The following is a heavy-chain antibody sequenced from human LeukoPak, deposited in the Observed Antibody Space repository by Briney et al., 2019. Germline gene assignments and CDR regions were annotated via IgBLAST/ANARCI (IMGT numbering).Heavy chain of an antibody. J-gene: IGHJ6*02. V-gene: IGHV1-18*01. CDR1: GDTFTTSD. CDR2: ISTYNGNT. CDR3: ARVVRGSAMDV. D-gene: IGHD3-10*02. Sequence: VASVKVSCKTSGDTFTTSDITWVRQAPGQGLEWMGWISTYNGNTNFAQNLQGRVSMTTDTSTSTAYMELRSLRSDDTAVYYCARVVRGSAMDVWGQGTWVTVSS.